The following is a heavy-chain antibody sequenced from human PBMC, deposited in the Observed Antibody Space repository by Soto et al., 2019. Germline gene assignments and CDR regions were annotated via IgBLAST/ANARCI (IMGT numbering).Heavy chain of an antibody. V-gene: IGHV3-21*01. CDR3: ARETPLHPDYGGNPFSDY. CDR1: GFTLSGYS. J-gene: IGHJ4*02. CDR2: ISTSSSYI. Sequence: EVQLVESGGGLVKPGGSLRLSCAASGFTLSGYSMNWVRQAPGKGLEWVSSISTSSSYIHYADSVKGRFTISRDNAENSQYLQMNSLRAEDTAIYYCARETPLHPDYGGNPFSDYWGQGTLVTVSS. D-gene: IGHD4-17*01.